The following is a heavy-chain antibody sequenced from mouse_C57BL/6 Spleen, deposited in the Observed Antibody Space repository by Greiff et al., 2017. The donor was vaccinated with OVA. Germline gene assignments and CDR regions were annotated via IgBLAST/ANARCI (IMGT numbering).Heavy chain of an antibody. CDR3: ARYYFDY. CDR1: GFTFTDYY. J-gene: IGHJ2*01. V-gene: IGHV7-3*01. Sequence: EVKLVESGGGLVQPGGSLSLSCAASGFTFTDYYMSWVRQPPGQGLEWLGFIRNKANGYTTEYSASVKGRFTISRDNSQSILYLQMNARGAEDSATYYGARYYFDYWGQGTTLTVSS. CDR2: IRNKANGYTT.